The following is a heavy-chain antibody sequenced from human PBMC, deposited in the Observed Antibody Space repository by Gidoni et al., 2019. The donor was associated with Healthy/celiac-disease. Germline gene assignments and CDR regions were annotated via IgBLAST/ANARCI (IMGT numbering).Heavy chain of an antibody. Sequence: QVQLQQWGAGLLKPSETLSLTCAVYGGSFSGYYWSWIRQPPGKGLEWIGEINHSGSTNYNPSLKSRVTISVDTSKNQFSLKLSSVTAADTAEYYCARGSLLNWFDPWGQGTLVTVSS. V-gene: IGHV4-34*01. CDR3: ARGSLLNWFDP. D-gene: IGHD1-26*01. J-gene: IGHJ5*02. CDR1: GGSFSGYY. CDR2: INHSGST.